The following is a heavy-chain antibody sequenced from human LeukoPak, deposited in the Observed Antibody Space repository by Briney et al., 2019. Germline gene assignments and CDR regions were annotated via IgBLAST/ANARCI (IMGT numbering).Heavy chain of an antibody. Sequence: PSETLSLTCTVSGGSISSGDYYWSWIRQPPGKGLEWIGYIYYRGSTYYNPSLKSRVTISVDTSKNQFSLKLSSVTAADTAVYYCARVITDSSGSLFDYWGQGTLVTVSS. CDR3: ARVITDSSGSLFDY. D-gene: IGHD3-22*01. V-gene: IGHV4-30-4*01. CDR1: GGSISSGDYY. J-gene: IGHJ4*02. CDR2: IYYRGST.